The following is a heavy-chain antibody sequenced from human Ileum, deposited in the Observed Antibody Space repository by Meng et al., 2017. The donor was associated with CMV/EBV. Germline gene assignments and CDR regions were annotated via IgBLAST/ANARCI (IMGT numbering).Heavy chain of an antibody. Sequence: QVHLQEPGPGLGKPSETLSLTCTVSGDSISRYFWSWIRQPAGKGLEWIGRINTSGKTTYSPSLKSRVTMSLDTSKNQFSLRLTSVSAADTALYYCARDLIRDDTGSWFDPWGQGTLVTVSS. V-gene: IGHV4-4*07. J-gene: IGHJ5*02. D-gene: IGHD3-16*01. CDR3: ARDLIRDDTGSWFDP. CDR2: INTSGKT. CDR1: GDSISRYF.